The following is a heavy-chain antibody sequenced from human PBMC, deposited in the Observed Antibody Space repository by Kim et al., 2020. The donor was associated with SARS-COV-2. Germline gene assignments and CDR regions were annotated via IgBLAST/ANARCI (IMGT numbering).Heavy chain of an antibody. D-gene: IGHD3-22*01. Sequence: ASVKVSCKASGYTFTSYAMNWVRQAPGQGLEWMGWINTNTGNPTYAQGFTGRFVFSLDTSVSTAYLQISSLKAEDTAVYYCARDSYDSSGYHSIVPFDPWGQGALVTVSS. CDR1: GYTFTSYA. CDR2: INTNTGNP. J-gene: IGHJ5*02. V-gene: IGHV7-4-1*02. CDR3: ARDSYDSSGYHSIVPFDP.